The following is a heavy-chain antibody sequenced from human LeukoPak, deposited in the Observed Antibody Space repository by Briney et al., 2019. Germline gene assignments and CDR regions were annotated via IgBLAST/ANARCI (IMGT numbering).Heavy chain of an antibody. D-gene: IGHD3-22*01. V-gene: IGHV1-2*02. J-gene: IGHJ3*02. CDR2: INPNSGGT. CDR3: ARVTYDSSGYYPDAFDI. Sequence: ALVKVSCKASGFTFTGYYMHWVRQAPGQGLEWMGWINPNSGGTNYAQKFQGRVTMTRDTSISTAYMELSRLRSDDTAVYYCARVTYDSSGYYPDAFDIWGQGTMVTVSS. CDR1: GFTFTGYY.